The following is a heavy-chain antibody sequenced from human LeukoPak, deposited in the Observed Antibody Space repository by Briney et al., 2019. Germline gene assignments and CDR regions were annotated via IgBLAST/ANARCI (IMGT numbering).Heavy chain of an antibody. J-gene: IGHJ4*02. CDR2: ISGSGGST. V-gene: IGHV3-23*01. CDR1: GFTFSSYG. Sequence: PGGSLRLSCAASGFTFSSYGMSWVRQAPGKGLEWVSAISGSGGSTYYADSVKGRFTISRDNSKNTLYLQMNSLRAEDTAVYYCAKSPPSPNYYDSSGYYWKPYFDYWGQGTLVTVSS. CDR3: AKSPPSPNYYDSSGYYWKPYFDY. D-gene: IGHD3-22*01.